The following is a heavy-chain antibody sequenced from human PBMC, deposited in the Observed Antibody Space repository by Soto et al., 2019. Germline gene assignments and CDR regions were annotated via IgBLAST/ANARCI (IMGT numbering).Heavy chain of an antibody. J-gene: IGHJ4*02. CDR3: AKDGDIAAAGYYFDY. D-gene: IGHD6-13*01. CDR1: GFTFSRYG. CDR2: ISYDGNDK. V-gene: IGHV3-30*18. Sequence: LVESGGGVVQPGRSLRLSCAASGFTFSRYGMHWVRQAPGKGLEWVAVISYDGNDKHYEDSVKGRFTISRDNSKNTLSLQMNSLRAEDTAVYYCAKDGDIAAAGYYFDYWGQGTLVTVSS.